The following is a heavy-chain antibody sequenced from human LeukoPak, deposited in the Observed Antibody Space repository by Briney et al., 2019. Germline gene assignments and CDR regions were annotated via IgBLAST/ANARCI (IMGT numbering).Heavy chain of an antibody. J-gene: IGHJ4*02. CDR1: GFTFSSHA. CDR2: ISGSGGST. V-gene: IGHV3-23*01. Sequence: HTGGSLRLSCAASGFTFSSHAMNWVRQAPGKGLEWVSVISGSGGSTRYADSVKGGLTISRDNSKNTLYLQMNSLRAEDTAVYYCAKVGPIEQQLARIDYWGQGTLVIVSS. D-gene: IGHD6-13*01. CDR3: AKVGPIEQQLARIDY.